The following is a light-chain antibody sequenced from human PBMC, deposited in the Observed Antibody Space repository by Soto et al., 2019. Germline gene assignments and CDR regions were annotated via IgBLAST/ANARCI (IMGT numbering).Light chain of an antibody. Sequence: DIQMTQSPSSLPASVGVRVRITCRARQSIGTYLRWYQQKPGKAPKLLIYDASNLQGGVPSRFSGSGSETSFTLTISSLQPEDFATYYCQQSYSAPRTFGQGTKVEIK. CDR3: QQSYSAPRT. V-gene: IGKV1-39*01. J-gene: IGKJ2*01. CDR2: DAS. CDR1: QSIGTY.